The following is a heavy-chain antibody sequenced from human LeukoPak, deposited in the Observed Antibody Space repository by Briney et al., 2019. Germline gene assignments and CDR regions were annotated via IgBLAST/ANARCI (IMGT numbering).Heavy chain of an antibody. CDR2: ISGSGGST. CDR1: GFTFSSYA. CDR3: AKEERYCSSTSCFFDY. D-gene: IGHD2-2*01. V-gene: IGHV3-23*01. J-gene: IGHJ4*02. Sequence: GGSLRLPCAASGFTFSSYAMSWVRQAPGKGLEWVSAISGSGGSTYYADSVKGRFTISRDNSKNTLYLQMNSLRAEDTAVYYCAKEERYCSSTSCFFDYWGQGTLVTVSS.